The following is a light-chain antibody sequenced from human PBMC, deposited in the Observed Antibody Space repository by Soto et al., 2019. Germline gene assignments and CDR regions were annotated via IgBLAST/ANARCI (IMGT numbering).Light chain of an antibody. V-gene: IGKV3-11*01. Sequence: EIVLTQSPATLSSSPGERATLSCRASQSIDTYLAWYQQKPGQAPRLLIYDASDRATGIPARFSGSGSGTAFTLTISGLEPEDFALYYCQQRYSWPLTFGGGTKGDIE. J-gene: IGKJ4*01. CDR1: QSIDTY. CDR2: DAS. CDR3: QQRYSWPLT.